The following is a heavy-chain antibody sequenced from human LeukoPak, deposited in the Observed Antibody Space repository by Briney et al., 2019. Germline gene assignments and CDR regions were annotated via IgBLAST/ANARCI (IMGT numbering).Heavy chain of an antibody. D-gene: IGHD3-22*01. V-gene: IGHV3-48*01. CDR3: ARRDCDSIKCRGSNWFDP. CDR2: ISKNGNTI. Sequence: PGGSLRLSCAASGFTFSDYSMNWVRQAPGKGLEWVSYISKNGNTIYYADSVKGRFTISRDNAKKSLYLQMNNLGAEDTAVYYCARRDCDSIKCRGSNWFDPWGQGTLVSVSS. CDR1: GFTFSDYS. J-gene: IGHJ5*02.